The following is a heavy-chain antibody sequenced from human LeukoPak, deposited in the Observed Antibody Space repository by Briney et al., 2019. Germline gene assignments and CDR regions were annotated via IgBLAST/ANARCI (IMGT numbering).Heavy chain of an antibody. CDR2: ISTYFGYT. CDR1: GYTFTSYG. CDR3: ARAAEGDY. Sequence: ASVKVSCKASGYTFTSYGITWVRQAPGQGLEWVGWISTYFGYTNFLKKLQGRVATTTDTSTSTVYMELRNLTSDDTAVYYCARAAEGDYWGQGTLVTVSS. J-gene: IGHJ4*02. V-gene: IGHV1-18*01.